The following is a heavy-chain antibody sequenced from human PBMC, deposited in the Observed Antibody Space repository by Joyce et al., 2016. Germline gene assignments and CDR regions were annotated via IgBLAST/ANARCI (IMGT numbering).Heavy chain of an antibody. J-gene: IGHJ3*01. CDR3: ARAMTAVVAYTLRDGFDV. CDR1: HCLSNKFV. D-gene: IGHD2-15*01. Sequence: EMQLEESGGTLVHPGGSLRLSCKVSHCLSNKFVMAWVRQVPGKWWEWVSAIGASGSGIYYVDSVKGRFSISRDNSNNMMYLQMTSLQIEDTATYFCARAMTAVVAYTLRDGFDVWGQGTLVAVSS. V-gene: IGHV3-23*04. CDR2: IGASGSGI.